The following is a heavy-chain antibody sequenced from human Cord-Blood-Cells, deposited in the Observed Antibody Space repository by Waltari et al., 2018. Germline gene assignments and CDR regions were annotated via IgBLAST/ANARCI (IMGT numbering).Heavy chain of an antibody. D-gene: IGHD3-10*01. J-gene: IGHJ4*02. CDR1: GGSISSSSYS. Sequence: QLQLQESGPGLVKPSETLSLTCTVSGGSISSSSYSWGWIRQHPGKGLEWIGSIYYSGSTYYNPSLKSRVTISVDTSKNQFSLKLSSVTAADTAVYYCARRDYYGSGSSPFDYWGQGTLVTVSS. V-gene: IGHV4-39*01. CDR2: IYYSGST. CDR3: ARRDYYGSGSSPFDY.